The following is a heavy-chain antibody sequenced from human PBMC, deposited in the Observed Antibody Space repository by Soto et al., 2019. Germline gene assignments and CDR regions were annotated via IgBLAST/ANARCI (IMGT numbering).Heavy chain of an antibody. V-gene: IGHV3-15*07. D-gene: IGHD4-17*01. CDR3: TTALAGAPDYGDRSAY. Sequence: EVQLVESGGGLVKPGGSLRLSCAASGFTFSNAWMNWVRQAPGKGLEWVGRIKSKTDGGTTDYAAPVKGRFTISRDDSNNTLYLQMNSLKTEDTAVYYCTTALAGAPDYGDRSAYWGQGTLVTVSS. CDR1: GFTFSNAW. J-gene: IGHJ4*02. CDR2: IKSKTDGGTT.